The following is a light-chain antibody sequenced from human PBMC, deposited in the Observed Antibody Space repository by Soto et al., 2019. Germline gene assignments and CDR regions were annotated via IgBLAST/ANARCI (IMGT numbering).Light chain of an antibody. J-gene: IGLJ3*02. CDR2: EVT. V-gene: IGLV2-8*01. CDR1: SSDVVGYNY. CDR3: SSYAASNNFYFV. Sequence: QSVLTQPPSASGSPVQSVTISCTGTSSDVVGYNYVSWYQQYPGRAPKLMIYEVTKRPSGVPDRFSGSKSGNTASLTVSGLQAEDEADYYCSSYAASNNFYFVFGGGTKVTVL.